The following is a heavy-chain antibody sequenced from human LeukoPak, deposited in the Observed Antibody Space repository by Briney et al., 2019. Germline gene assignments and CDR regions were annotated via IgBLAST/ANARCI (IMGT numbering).Heavy chain of an antibody. CDR1: GYTFSGYY. V-gene: IGHV1-2*02. Sequence: ASVKVSCKASGYTFSGYYIHWVRQAPGQGLEWMGLIKPDSGDTNYAQNFRGRVTMARDTSITTAYMELNRLTSDDTAVYYCVRDRPHNWFDPWGQGTLVTVSS. J-gene: IGHJ5*02. CDR3: VRDRPHNWFDP. CDR2: IKPDSGDT.